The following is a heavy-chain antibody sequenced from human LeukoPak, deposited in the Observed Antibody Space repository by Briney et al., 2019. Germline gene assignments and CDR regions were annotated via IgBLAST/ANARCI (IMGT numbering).Heavy chain of an antibody. V-gene: IGHV4-59*01. CDR3: ARDSSGWYIPDY. CDR1: GGSISSYY. CDR2: IYYSGST. J-gene: IGHJ4*02. Sequence: PLETLSLTCTVSGGSISSYYWSWIRQPPGKGLEWIGYIYYSGSTNYNPSLKSRVTISVDTSKNQFSLKLRSVSAADTAVYYCARDSSGWYIPDYWGQGTLVTVSS. D-gene: IGHD6-19*01.